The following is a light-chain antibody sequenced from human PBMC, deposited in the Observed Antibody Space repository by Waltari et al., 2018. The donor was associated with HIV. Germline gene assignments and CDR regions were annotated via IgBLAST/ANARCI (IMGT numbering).Light chain of an antibody. J-gene: IGLJ1*01. CDR2: RNN. CDR1: SSNIGRNY. Sequence: QSVLTQPPSASGTPGQRVTISCSGSSSNIGRNYVYWYQQLPGTAPKLLIYRNNQRPSGVPHRFSGSKSGTSASLAISGLRSEDEADYYCAAWNDKLSAYVFGTGTKVTV. CDR3: AAWNDKLSAYV. V-gene: IGLV1-47*01.